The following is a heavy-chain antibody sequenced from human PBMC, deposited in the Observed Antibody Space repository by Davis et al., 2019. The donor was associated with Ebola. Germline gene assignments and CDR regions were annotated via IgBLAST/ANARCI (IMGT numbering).Heavy chain of an antibody. J-gene: IGHJ6*02. Sequence: MPGGSLRLSCAVYGGSFSGYYWSWIRQPPGKGLEWIGEINHSGSTNYNPSLKSRVTISVDTSKNQFSLKLSSVTAADTAVYYCARGRYSGYDLRYYYYGMDVWGQGTTVTVSS. V-gene: IGHV4-34*01. CDR1: GGSFSGYY. CDR2: INHSGST. D-gene: IGHD5-12*01. CDR3: ARGRYSGYDLRYYYYGMDV.